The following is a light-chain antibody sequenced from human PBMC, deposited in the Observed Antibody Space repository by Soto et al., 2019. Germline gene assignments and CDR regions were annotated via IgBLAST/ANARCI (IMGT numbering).Light chain of an antibody. CDR3: SAYTANSVTLYV. CDR2: EVS. J-gene: IGLJ1*01. V-gene: IGLV2-14*01. Sequence: QSALTQHASVSGSPGQSITISCTGTSRDIGSSNYVSWYQQHPGKAPKVMIYEVSNRPSGVSNRFSGSKSGNSASLTISGLQAEDEADYYCSAYTANSVTLYVFGTGTKLTVL. CDR1: SRDIGSSNY.